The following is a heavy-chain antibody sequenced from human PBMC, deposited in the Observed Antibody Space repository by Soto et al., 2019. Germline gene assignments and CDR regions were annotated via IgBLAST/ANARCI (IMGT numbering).Heavy chain of an antibody. CDR2: ISYDGINK. V-gene: IGHV3-30*18. Sequence: GSLRLSCAASVFTVSSYGMHWVRQAPGKGLEWVAIISYDGINKYYADSVKGRFTISRDNSKNTLNLQMNSLRAEDTAVYYCAKGGLYDSSGYHYDYWGQGTLVTVSS. J-gene: IGHJ4*02. CDR1: VFTVSSYG. D-gene: IGHD3-22*01. CDR3: AKGGLYDSSGYHYDY.